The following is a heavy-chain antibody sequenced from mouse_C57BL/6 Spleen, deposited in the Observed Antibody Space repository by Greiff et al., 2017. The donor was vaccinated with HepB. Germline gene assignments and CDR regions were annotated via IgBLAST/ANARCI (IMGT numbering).Heavy chain of an antibody. D-gene: IGHD2-4*01. Sequence: QVQLQQSGAELVRPGSSVKLSCKASGYTFTSYWMHWVKQRPIQGLEWIGNIDPSDSETHYNQKFKDKATLTVDKSSSTAYMQLSSLTSEDSAVYYCARWDYDYFWFAYWGQGTLVTVSA. CDR1: GYTFTSYW. CDR2: IDPSDSET. V-gene: IGHV1-52*01. J-gene: IGHJ3*01. CDR3: ARWDYDYFWFAY.